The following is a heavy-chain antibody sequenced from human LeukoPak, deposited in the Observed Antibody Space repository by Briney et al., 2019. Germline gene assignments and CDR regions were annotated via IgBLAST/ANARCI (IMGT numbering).Heavy chain of an antibody. Sequence: QTSETLSLTCTVSGDSISTYYWSWIRQPPGKGLEWIGYIYYRVTSDYNPSLKSRVTMSVDMSTMQISLKLSSVTAADTAVYYCARAVGGDGSGSLWGPGTLVTVSS. D-gene: IGHD3-10*01. J-gene: IGHJ4*02. CDR1: GDSISTYY. CDR3: ARAVGGDGSGSL. V-gene: IGHV4-59*01. CDR2: IYYRVTS.